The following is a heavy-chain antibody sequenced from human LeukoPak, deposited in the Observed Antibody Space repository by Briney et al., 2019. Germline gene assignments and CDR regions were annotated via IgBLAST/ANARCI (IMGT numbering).Heavy chain of an antibody. V-gene: IGHV4-30-4*08. CDR1: GGSISSGNYY. D-gene: IGHD6-13*01. CDR2: IYYSGST. CDR3: ATSSLYSNSWYFDY. Sequence: SQTLSLTCTVSGGSISSGNYYWSWIRQPPGKGLEWIGYIYYSGSTYYNPSLKSRVTISADTSKNQFSLKLSSVTAADTAVYYCATSSLYSNSWYFDYWGQGTLVTVSS. J-gene: IGHJ4*02.